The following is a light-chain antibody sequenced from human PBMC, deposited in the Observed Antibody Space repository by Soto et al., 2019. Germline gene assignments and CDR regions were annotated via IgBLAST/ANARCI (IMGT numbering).Light chain of an antibody. V-gene: IGLV2-8*01. CDR3: SSYAGSNNLV. CDR2: EVS. CDR1: SSDVGGYNY. Sequence: VLTQPPSASGSPGQSVTISCTGTSSDVGGYNYVSWYQQHPGKAPKLMIYEVSKRPSGVPDRFSGSKSGNTASLTVSGLQAEDEADYYCSSYAGSNNLVFGTGTKVTVL. J-gene: IGLJ1*01.